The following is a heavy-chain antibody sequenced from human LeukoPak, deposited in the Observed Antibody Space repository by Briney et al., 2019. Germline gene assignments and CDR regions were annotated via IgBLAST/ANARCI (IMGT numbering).Heavy chain of an antibody. J-gene: IGHJ4*02. Sequence: GGSLRLSCAASGFTFSDSAMHWVRQASGKGLEWVGRIRTKRNNYATAYAASVRGRFTISRDDSKNTAFLQMSSLKTEDTAVYYCTGRDDYGDYWSQGIVVTVSS. CDR3: TGRDDYGDY. CDR1: GFTFSDSA. CDR2: IRTKRNNYAT. V-gene: IGHV3-73*01.